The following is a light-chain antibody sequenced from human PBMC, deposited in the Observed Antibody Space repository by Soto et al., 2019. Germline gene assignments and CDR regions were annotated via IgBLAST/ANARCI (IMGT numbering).Light chain of an antibody. CDR1: QAILTY. J-gene: IGKJ1*01. Sequence: DIHLTHSPSSLSAAVGDRVTITCRASQAILTYLNWLQQKAGKAPKRLIYGTSNLQYGAPSRFSGSGSGTEFTLTITSLQPEDFATYYCLQHDTYPRTFGQGTKVDI. V-gene: IGKV1-17*01. CDR2: GTS. CDR3: LQHDTYPRT.